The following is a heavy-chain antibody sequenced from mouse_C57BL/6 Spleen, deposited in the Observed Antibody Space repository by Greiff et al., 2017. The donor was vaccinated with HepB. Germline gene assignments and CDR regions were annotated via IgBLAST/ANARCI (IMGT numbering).Heavy chain of an antibody. D-gene: IGHD2-2*01. CDR2: INPGSGGT. J-gene: IGHJ2*01. CDR3: ARSTVTTGFDY. Sequence: QVQLQQSGAELVRPGTSVKVSCKASGYAFTNYLIEWVKQRPGQGLEWIGVINPGSGGTNYNEKFKGKATLTADKSSSTAYMQLSSLTSEDSAVYFCARSTVTTGFDYWGQGTTLTVSS. CDR1: GYAFTNYL. V-gene: IGHV1-54*01.